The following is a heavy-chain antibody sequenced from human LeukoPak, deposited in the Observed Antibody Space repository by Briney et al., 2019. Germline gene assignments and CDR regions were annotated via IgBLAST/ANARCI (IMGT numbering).Heavy chain of an antibody. Sequence: GSLKVSCTASGYTFTSYDINWVRQAPGQGLEWMGWMNPNSGNTGYAQKFQGRVHITRNTSISTAYMELSSLRSEDTAVYYCARGPSSGYVLNWGQGTLVTVSS. J-gene: IGHJ4*02. CDR2: MNPNSGNT. CDR1: GYTFTSYD. V-gene: IGHV1-8*03. CDR3: ARGPSSGYVLN. D-gene: IGHD3-22*01.